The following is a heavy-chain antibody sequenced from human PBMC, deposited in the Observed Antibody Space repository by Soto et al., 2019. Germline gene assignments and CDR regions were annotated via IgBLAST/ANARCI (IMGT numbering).Heavy chain of an antibody. J-gene: IGHJ5*02. V-gene: IGHV3-23*01. Sequence: EVQLLESGGGLVQPGGSLRLSCAASGFTFSSYAMSWVRQAPGKGLEWVSAISGSGGSTYYADSVKGRFTISRDNSKNTLYLQMNSLRAEDTAVCYRAKDPQGDGDSAWGQGTLVTVSS. CDR2: ISGSGGST. CDR1: GFTFSSYA. D-gene: IGHD4-17*01. CDR3: AKDPQGDGDSA.